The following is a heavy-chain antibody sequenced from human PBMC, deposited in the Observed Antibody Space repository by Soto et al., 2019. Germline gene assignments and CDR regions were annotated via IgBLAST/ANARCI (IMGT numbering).Heavy chain of an antibody. J-gene: IGHJ6*02. CDR3: ARLVPAIMIGSYYYHTLDV. Sequence: SETLSLTCSVSGGSMTNYYWSWIRQTPGKGLEYIGYIYYSGTTDYNPSLKSRVTISVDTSKNQFSLNLRSVTAADSAVYYCARLVPAIMIGSYYYHTLDVWGQGTTVT. D-gene: IGHD3-16*01. V-gene: IGHV4-59*08. CDR1: GGSMTNYY. CDR2: IYYSGTT.